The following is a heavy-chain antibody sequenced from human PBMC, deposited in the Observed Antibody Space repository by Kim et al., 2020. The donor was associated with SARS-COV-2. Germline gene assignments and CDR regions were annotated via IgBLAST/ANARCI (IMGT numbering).Heavy chain of an antibody. Sequence: ASVKVSCKASGYTFTSYAMNWVRQAPGQGLEWMGWINTNTGNPTYAQGFTGRFVFSLDTSVSTAYLQISSLKAEDTAVYYCARDMSSWYFRHVDLWGRGTLVTVSS. CDR3: ARDMSSWYFRHVDL. CDR1: GYTFTSYA. CDR2: INTNTGNP. J-gene: IGHJ2*01. V-gene: IGHV7-4-1*02. D-gene: IGHD6-13*01.